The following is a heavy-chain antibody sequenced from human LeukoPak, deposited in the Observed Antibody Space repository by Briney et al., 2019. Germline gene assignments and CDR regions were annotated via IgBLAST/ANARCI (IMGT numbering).Heavy chain of an antibody. CDR3: AKDPPYSSSWLQDAFDI. D-gene: IGHD6-13*01. CDR1: GGSISSGGYY. J-gene: IGHJ3*02. V-gene: IGHV4-31*03. Sequence: SETLSLTCTVSGGSISSGGYYWSWIRQHPGKGLEWIGYIYHSGSTYYNPSLKSRVTISVDTSKNQFSLKLSSVTAADTAVYYCAKDPPYSSSWLQDAFDIWGQGTMVTVSS. CDR2: IYHSGST.